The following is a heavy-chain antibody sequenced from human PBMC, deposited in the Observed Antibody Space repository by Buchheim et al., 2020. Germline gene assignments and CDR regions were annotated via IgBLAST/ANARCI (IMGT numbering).Heavy chain of an antibody. CDR2: IYYSGST. V-gene: IGHV4-59*01. D-gene: IGHD6-6*01. CDR1: GGSISSYY. J-gene: IGHJ4*02. Sequence: QVQLQESGPGLVKPSETLSLTCTVSGGSISSYYWSWIRQPPGKGLEWIGYIYYSGSTNYNPSLKSRVTISVDTSKNQFSLKLSSVTAADTAVYYCAASEKYSSSLFDYWGQGTL. CDR3: AASEKYSSSLFDY.